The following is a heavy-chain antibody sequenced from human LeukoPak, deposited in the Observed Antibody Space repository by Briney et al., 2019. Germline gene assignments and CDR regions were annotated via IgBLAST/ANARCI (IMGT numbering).Heavy chain of an antibody. J-gene: IGHJ4*02. CDR2: FDPEDGET. Sequence: ASVKVPCKVSGYTLTELSMHWVRQAPGKGLEWMGGFDPEDGETIYAQKFQGRVTMTEDTSTDTAYMELSSLRSEDTAVYYCATDGSGVRGVITPDYWGQGTLVTVSS. CDR1: GYTLTELS. CDR3: ATDGSGVRGVITPDY. D-gene: IGHD3-10*01. V-gene: IGHV1-24*01.